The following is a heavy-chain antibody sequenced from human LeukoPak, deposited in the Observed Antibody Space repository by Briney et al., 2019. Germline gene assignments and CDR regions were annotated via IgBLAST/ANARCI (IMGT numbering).Heavy chain of an antibody. CDR3: AKDPTTVTRGYFDD. CDR1: GFTFSSYA. D-gene: IGHD4-17*01. Sequence: TGGSLRLSCAASGFTFSSYAMSWVRQAPGKGLEWVSAISDGGGTSYSADSVTGRFTISRDNSKNTLYLQMNSLRAEDTAVYYCAKDPTTVTRGYFDDWGQGTLVIVSS. J-gene: IGHJ4*02. V-gene: IGHV3-23*01. CDR2: ISDGGGTS.